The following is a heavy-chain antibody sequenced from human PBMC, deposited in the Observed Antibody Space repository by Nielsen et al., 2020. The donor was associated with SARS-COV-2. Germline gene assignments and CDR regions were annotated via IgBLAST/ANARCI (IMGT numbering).Heavy chain of an antibody. CDR2: MNPNSGNT. D-gene: IGHD1-26*01. Sequence: ASVKVSYKASGYTFTSYDINWVRQATGQGLEWMGWMNPNSGNTGYAQKFQGRVTMTRNTSISTAYMELSSLRSEDTAVYYCARAGGSYYVPAFDIWGQGTMVTVSS. V-gene: IGHV1-8*01. CDR3: ARAGGSYYVPAFDI. J-gene: IGHJ3*02. CDR1: GYTFTSYD.